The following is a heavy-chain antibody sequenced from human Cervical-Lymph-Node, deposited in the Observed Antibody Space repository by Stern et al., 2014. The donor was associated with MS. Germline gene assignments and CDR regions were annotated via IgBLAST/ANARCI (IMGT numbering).Heavy chain of an antibody. J-gene: IGHJ4*02. D-gene: IGHD2-21*02. Sequence: EVQVVESGGGLIQPGGSLRLSCVASGFTVSSTYMTWVRQAPGKGLEWVSLIYAGGSTYYADSVKGRFTISRDNSKNTLYLQMNSLRAEDTAVYYCATWVTPEGYFDYWGQGTLVTVSS. V-gene: IGHV3-53*01. CDR1: GFTVSSTY. CDR2: IYAGGST. CDR3: ATWVTPEGYFDY.